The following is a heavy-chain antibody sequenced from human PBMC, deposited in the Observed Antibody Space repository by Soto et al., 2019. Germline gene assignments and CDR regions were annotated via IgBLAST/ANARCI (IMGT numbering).Heavy chain of an antibody. V-gene: IGHV1-69*01. CDR2: IIPIFGTA. CDR3: ANRKAWLPRGGYYYYYGMDV. J-gene: IGHJ6*02. CDR1: GGTFSSYA. D-gene: IGHD5-12*01. Sequence: QVQLVQSGAEVKKPGSSVKVSCKASGGTFSSYAISWVRQAPGQGLEWMGGIIPIFGTANYAQKFQGRVTITPDESKSTAYMGVGSLRSGDTAGYLCANRKAWLPRGGYYYYYGMDVWGQGTTVTVSS.